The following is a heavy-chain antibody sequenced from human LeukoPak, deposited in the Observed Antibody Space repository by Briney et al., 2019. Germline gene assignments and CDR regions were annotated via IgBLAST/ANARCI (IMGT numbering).Heavy chain of an antibody. D-gene: IGHD1-26*01. CDR2: IYTSGST. CDR1: GGSISSGSYY. V-gene: IGHV4-61*02. J-gene: IGHJ6*03. Sequence: SSETLSLTCTVSGGSISSGSYYWSWIRQPAGKGLEWIGRIYTSGSTNYNPSLKSRVTISVDTSRNQFSLKLSSVTAADTAVYYCARGFGGLKWEHTYYYYYMDVWGKGTTVTISS. CDR3: ARGFGGLKWEHTYYYYYMDV.